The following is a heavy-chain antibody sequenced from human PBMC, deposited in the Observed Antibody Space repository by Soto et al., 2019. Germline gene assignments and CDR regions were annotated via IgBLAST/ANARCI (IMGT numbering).Heavy chain of an antibody. V-gene: IGHV3-30-3*01. J-gene: IGHJ4*02. CDR3: AREKAAAGKATLDY. D-gene: IGHD6-13*01. Sequence: PGGSLRLSCAASGFTFSSYAMHWVRQAPGKGLELVAVISYDGSNKYYVDSVKGRFTISRDNSKNTLYLQMNSLRAEDTAVYYCAREKAAAGKATLDYWGQGTLVTVSS. CDR1: GFTFSSYA. CDR2: ISYDGSNK.